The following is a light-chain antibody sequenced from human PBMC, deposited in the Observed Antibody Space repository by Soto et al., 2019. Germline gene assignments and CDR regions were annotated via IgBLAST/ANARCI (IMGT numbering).Light chain of an antibody. CDR1: SSKIGSNT. Sequence: QSVLTQPPSASGTPGQRVTISCSGSSSKIGSNTINWYQQLPGAAPKLLIFRNNRRPSGVPDRFSDSKSGTSASLAISGHQSEFVADYDCSAWDDSLNTYWVFGGGTKLTVL. CDR2: RNN. CDR3: SAWDDSLNTYWV. J-gene: IGLJ3*02. V-gene: IGLV1-44*01.